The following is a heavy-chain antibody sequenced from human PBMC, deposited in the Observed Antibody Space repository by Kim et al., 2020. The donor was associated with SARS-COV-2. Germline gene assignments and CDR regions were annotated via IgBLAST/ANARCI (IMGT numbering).Heavy chain of an antibody. V-gene: IGHV3-30*04. CDR3: ARDRGGPPYYFDY. CDR1: GFTFSSYA. D-gene: IGHD2-15*01. J-gene: IGHJ4*02. CDR2: ISYDGSNK. Sequence: GGSLRLSCAASGFTFSSYAMHWVRQAPGKGLEWVAVISYDGSNKYYADSVKGRFTISRDNSKNTLYLQMNSLRVEDTAVYYCARDRGGPPYYFDYWGQGT.